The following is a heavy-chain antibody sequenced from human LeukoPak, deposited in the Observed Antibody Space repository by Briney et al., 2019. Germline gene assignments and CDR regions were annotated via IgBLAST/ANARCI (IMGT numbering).Heavy chain of an antibody. J-gene: IGHJ4*02. V-gene: IGHV1-2*06. D-gene: IGHD2-2*01. Sequence: ASVKVSCKASGYTFTGYHMHWVRQAPGQGLEWMGRINPNSGDTNYAQKFQGRVTMTRDTPISTAYMELSRLRSDDAAVYYCARDYCSSTSCLFDYWGQGTLVTVSS. CDR1: GYTFTGYH. CDR2: INPNSGDT. CDR3: ARDYCSSTSCLFDY.